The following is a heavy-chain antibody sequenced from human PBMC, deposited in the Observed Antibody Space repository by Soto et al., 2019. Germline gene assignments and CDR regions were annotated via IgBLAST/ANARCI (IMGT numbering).Heavy chain of an antibody. Sequence: VLLQESGPGLLRPSETLSLTCTVSDDSFRGAEYYWSWIRQPLGKGPEWIGYTYYNGDTKYNPALRSRVTMSEDPSKNPFSRRLSSGTAADTAVYFCARGPAYIDGWRTFDLWGRGILVTVSS. J-gene: IGHJ4*02. D-gene: IGHD6-19*01. CDR2: TYYNGDT. CDR3: ARGPAYIDGWRTFDL. CDR1: DDSFRGAEYY. V-gene: IGHV4-61*08.